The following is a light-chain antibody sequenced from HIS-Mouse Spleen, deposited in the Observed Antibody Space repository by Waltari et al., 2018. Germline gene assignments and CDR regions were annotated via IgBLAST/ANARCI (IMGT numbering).Light chain of an antibody. CDR3: YSTDSSGNHRV. CDR2: EDS. CDR1: ALPKKY. J-gene: IGLJ2*01. Sequence: SYELTQPPSVSVSPGQTARITCSGDALPKKYAYWYQQESGQAPVLVIYEDSKRPSGIPERFCGSSSGTMATLTISGAQVDDEADYYCYSTDSSGNHRVFGGGTKLTVL. V-gene: IGLV3-10*01.